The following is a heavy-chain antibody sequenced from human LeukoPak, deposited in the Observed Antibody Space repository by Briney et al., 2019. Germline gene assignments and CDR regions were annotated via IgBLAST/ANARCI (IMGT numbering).Heavy chain of an antibody. CDR1: GGSVKSYY. J-gene: IGHJ5*02. CDR2: IYYSGST. CDR3: ARVGAAARPSDWFDP. V-gene: IGHV4-59*02. Sequence: SETLSLTCTVSGGSVKSYYWSWIRQSPGKGLEWIGYIYYSGSTNYNPSLKSRVTISVDKSKNQFSLKLSSVTAADTAVYYCARVGAAARPSDWFDPWGQGTLVTVSS. D-gene: IGHD6-6*01.